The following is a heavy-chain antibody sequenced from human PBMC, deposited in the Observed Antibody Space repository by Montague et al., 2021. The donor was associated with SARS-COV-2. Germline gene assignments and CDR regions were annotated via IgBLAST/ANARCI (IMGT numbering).Heavy chain of an antibody. Sequence: SETLSLTCAVYGGSFSGYYWTWIRQAPGKGLEWIGEITHRGSTTHNPPLESRVTISVDTSKKQFSLKLRSVTAADTAVYYCARWISRLRGVDEWGQGTLVTVSS. J-gene: IGHJ4*02. CDR2: ITHRGST. CDR3: ARWISRLRGVDE. D-gene: IGHD3-10*01. CDR1: GGSFSGYY. V-gene: IGHV4-34*01.